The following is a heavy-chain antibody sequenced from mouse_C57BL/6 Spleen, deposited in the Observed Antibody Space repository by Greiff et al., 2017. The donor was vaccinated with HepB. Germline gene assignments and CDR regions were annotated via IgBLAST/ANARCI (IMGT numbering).Heavy chain of an antibody. V-gene: IGHV1-69*01. D-gene: IGHD2-4*01. J-gene: IGHJ2*01. CDR2: IDPSDSYT. CDR1: GYTFTSYW. Sequence: QVQLQQPGAELVMPGASVKLSCKASGYTFTSYWMHWVKQRPGQGLEWIGEIDPSDSYTNYNQKFKGKSTLTVDKSSSTAYMQLSSLTSEDSAVYYCARGEIYYDYDVRYFDYWGQGTTLTVSS. CDR3: ARGEIYYDYDVRYFDY.